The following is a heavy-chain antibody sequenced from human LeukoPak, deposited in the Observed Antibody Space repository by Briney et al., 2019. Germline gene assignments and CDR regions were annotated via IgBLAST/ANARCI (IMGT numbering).Heavy chain of an antibody. D-gene: IGHD1-26*01. V-gene: IGHV3-20*04. J-gene: IGHJ6*02. Sequence: PGGCLRLACAATGFTFKDYGIRWVRHPAGKWLELVTSINWNGGGKDYEHSVKGRFTISRDNAKNSLYLQLSSLKPEDTALYYCAKHMRATNTYSFFGLDVWGQGTTVTVSS. CDR1: GFTFKDYG. CDR3: AKHMRATNTYSFFGLDV. CDR2: INWNGGGK.